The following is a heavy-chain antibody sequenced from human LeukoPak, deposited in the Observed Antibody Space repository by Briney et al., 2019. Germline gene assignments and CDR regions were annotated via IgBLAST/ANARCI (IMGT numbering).Heavy chain of an antibody. CDR2: ISYDGSNK. CDR3: AKDPQGPLTYFDY. CDR1: GFTFSSYG. V-gene: IGHV3-30*18. J-gene: IGHJ4*02. D-gene: IGHD1-20*01. Sequence: SGGSLRLSCAASGFTFSSYGMHWVRQAPGKGLEWVAVISYDGSNKYYADSVKGRFTISRDNSKNTLYLQMNSLRAEDTAVYYCAKDPQGPLTYFDYWGQGTLVTVSS.